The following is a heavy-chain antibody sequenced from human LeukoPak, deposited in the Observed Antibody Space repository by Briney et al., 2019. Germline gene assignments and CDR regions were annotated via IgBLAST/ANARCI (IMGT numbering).Heavy chain of an antibody. CDR1: GFSFSEYW. J-gene: IGHJ5*02. CDR3: GRWGVNAGLDR. CDR2: IWPDGSDK. D-gene: IGHD3-10*01. Sequence: GGSLRLSCAASGFSFSEYWMAWVRQAPGKGLGWVANIWPDGSDKYHVDSVRGRFTISRDNALYSLNLQMNSLRAEDSGVYYCGRWGVNAGLDRWGQGTLVIVPS. V-gene: IGHV3-7*01.